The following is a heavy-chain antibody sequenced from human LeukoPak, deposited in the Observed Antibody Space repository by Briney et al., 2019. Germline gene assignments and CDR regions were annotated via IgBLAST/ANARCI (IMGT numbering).Heavy chain of an antibody. Sequence: GGSLRLSCAASGFTFSSYSMNWVRQAPGKGLEWVSYISSSSSTIYYADSVKGRFTISRDNAKNSLYLQMNSLRAEDTAVYYCARDGGSSWYHYFDYWGQGTLVTVSS. D-gene: IGHD6-13*01. J-gene: IGHJ4*02. CDR2: ISSSSSTI. CDR3: ARDGGSSWYHYFDY. V-gene: IGHV3-48*04. CDR1: GFTFSSYS.